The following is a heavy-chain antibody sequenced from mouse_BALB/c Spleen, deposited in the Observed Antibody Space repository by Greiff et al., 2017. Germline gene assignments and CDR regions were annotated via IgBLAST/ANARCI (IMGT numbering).Heavy chain of an antibody. D-gene: IGHD2-3*01. CDR2: IWAGGST. Sequence: VKLVESGPGLVAPSQSLSITCTVSGFSLTSYGVHWVRQPPGKGLEWLGVIWAGGSTNYNSALMSRLSISKDNSKSQVFLKMNSLQTDDTAMYYCARSYDGYYLSWFAYWGQGTLVTVSA. CDR3: ARSYDGYYLSWFAY. V-gene: IGHV2-9*02. CDR1: GFSLTSYG. J-gene: IGHJ3*01.